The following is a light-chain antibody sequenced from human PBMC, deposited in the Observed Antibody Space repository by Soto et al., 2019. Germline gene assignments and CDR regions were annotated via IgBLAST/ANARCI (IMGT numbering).Light chain of an antibody. Sequence: EIVLTQSPGTLSLSPGDRATLSCRASQSVSSYLAWYQQKPGQAPRLLIYEASNRATGIPARFSGSGSGTDFTLTISSLEPEDFAVYYCQHRSDFPLTFGGGTKVEI. J-gene: IGKJ4*01. CDR1: QSVSSY. V-gene: IGKV3-11*01. CDR3: QHRSDFPLT. CDR2: EAS.